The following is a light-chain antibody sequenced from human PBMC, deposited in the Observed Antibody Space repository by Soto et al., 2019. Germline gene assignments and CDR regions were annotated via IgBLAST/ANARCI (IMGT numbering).Light chain of an antibody. CDR3: QQSYSRPWT. V-gene: IGKV1-39*01. CDR1: QSISNY. J-gene: IGKJ1*01. CDR2: AAS. Sequence: DIQMTQSPSSLSASVGDRVTITCRASQSISNYLNWYQQKPGKAPKLLTYAASRLQSGVPSRFSGSGSGTAFTLTISSLQPEDFATYYCQQSYSRPWTFGQGTKVEIK.